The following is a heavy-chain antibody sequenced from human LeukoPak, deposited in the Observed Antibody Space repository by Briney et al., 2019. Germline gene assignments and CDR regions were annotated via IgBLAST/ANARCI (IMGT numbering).Heavy chain of an antibody. CDR1: GFTFSSYA. V-gene: IGHV3-64D*06. Sequence: GGSLRLSCSASGFTFSSYAMHWVRQAPGKGLEYVSAISSNGGSTYYADSVKGRFTISRDNSKNTLYLQMSGLRAEDTAVYYCAKAPPADYRYYYGMDVWGQGTTVTVSS. CDR2: ISSNGGST. J-gene: IGHJ6*02. CDR3: AKAPPADYRYYYGMDV.